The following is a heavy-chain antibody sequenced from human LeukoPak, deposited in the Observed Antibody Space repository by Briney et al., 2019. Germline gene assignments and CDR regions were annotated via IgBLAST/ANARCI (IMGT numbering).Heavy chain of an antibody. CDR1: GFTFSSYA. CDR2: FSGGDGST. Sequence: GGSLRLSCAASGFTFSSYAMSWGRQAPGKGLEWVSGFSGGDGSTSYADSVKGRFTISRDNSKNTLYLQMNSLRAEDTAVYYCAKGKVVPATIYDYWGQGTLVTVSS. D-gene: IGHD2-2*02. CDR3: AKGKVVPATIYDY. J-gene: IGHJ4*02. V-gene: IGHV3-23*01.